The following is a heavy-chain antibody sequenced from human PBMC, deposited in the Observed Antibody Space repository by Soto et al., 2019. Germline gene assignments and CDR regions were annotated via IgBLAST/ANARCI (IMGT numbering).Heavy chain of an antibody. CDR1: GFTFSSYA. CDR2: ISGSGGST. D-gene: IGHD6-6*01. J-gene: IGHJ6*02. Sequence: GGSLRLSCAASGFTFSSYAMSWVRQAPGKGLEWVSAISGSGGSTYYADSVKGRFTISRDNSKNTLYLQMNSLRAEDTAVYYCAKDKAARDYYYYGMDVWGQGTTVTVS. V-gene: IGHV3-23*01. CDR3: AKDKAARDYYYYGMDV.